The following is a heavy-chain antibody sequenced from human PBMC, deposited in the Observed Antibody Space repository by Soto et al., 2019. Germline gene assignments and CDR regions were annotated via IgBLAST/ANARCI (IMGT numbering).Heavy chain of an antibody. Sequence: GGSLRLSCAASGFTFSSYAMSWVRQAPGKGLEWVSAISGSGGSTYYADSVKGRFTISRDNSKNTLYLQMNSLRAEDTAVYYCAKDLGYCSGGSCYFDYWGQGTLVTVSS. CDR1: GFTFSSYA. V-gene: IGHV3-23*01. J-gene: IGHJ4*02. CDR2: ISGSGGST. CDR3: AKDLGYCSGGSCYFDY. D-gene: IGHD2-15*01.